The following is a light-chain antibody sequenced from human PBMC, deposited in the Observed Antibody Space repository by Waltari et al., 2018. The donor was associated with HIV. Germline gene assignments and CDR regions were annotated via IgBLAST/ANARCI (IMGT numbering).Light chain of an antibody. CDR2: GNS. V-gene: IGLV1-40*01. Sequence: QSVLTQPPSVSGAPGQRVTISCTGSSSTIGAGYDVHWYQQLPGTAPKLLIYGNSNRPSGVPDRVSGSKSCTSASLAITGLLAEDEADYYCQSYDSSLSVWVFGGGTKLTVL. J-gene: IGLJ3*02. CDR3: QSYDSSLSVWV. CDR1: SSTIGAGYD.